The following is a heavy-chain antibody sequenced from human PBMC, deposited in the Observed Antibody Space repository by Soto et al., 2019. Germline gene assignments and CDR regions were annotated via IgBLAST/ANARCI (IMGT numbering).Heavy chain of an antibody. Sequence: QLQLQESGPGLVKPSETLSLTCTVSGGSISSSSYYWGWIRQPPGKGLEWIGSIYYSGSTYYNPSLKSRVTISVDTSKNQFSLKLSSVTAADTAVYYCARLTYYYGSGSYGMDVWGQGTTVTVSS. CDR2: IYYSGST. CDR3: ARLTYYYGSGSYGMDV. D-gene: IGHD3-10*01. J-gene: IGHJ6*02. V-gene: IGHV4-39*01. CDR1: GGSISSSSYY.